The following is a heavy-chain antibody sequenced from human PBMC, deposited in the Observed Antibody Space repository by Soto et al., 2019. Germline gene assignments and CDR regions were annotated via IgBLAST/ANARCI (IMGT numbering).Heavy chain of an antibody. Sequence: GGSLRLSCAASGFTFSSYAMSWVRQAPGKGLEWVSAISGSGGSTYYADSVKGRFTISRDNSKNTLYLQMNSLRAEDTAVYYCAKSPVPNYDYGDMLDYYYYGMDVWGQGTTVTVSS. D-gene: IGHD4-17*01. J-gene: IGHJ6*02. CDR3: AKSPVPNYDYGDMLDYYYYGMDV. V-gene: IGHV3-23*01. CDR1: GFTFSSYA. CDR2: ISGSGGST.